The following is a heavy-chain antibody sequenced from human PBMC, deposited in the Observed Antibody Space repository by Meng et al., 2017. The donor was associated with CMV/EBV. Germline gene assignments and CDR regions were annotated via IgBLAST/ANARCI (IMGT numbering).Heavy chain of an antibody. V-gene: IGHV4-38-2*02. D-gene: IGHD2-2*01. CDR1: GYSISSGYY. CDR2: IYHSGST. CDR3: ARERGFVVVVPVANGPFDY. J-gene: IGHJ4*02. Sequence: SETLSLTCTVSGYSISSGYYWGWIRQPPGKGLEWIGSIYHSGSTYYNPSLKSRVTISVDTSKNQFSLKLSSVTAADTAVYYCARERGFVVVVPVANGPFDYWGQGTLVTVSS.